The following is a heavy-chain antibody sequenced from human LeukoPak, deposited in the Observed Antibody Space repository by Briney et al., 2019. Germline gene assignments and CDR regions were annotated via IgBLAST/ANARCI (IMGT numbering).Heavy chain of an antibody. CDR1: GFTFSTYW. J-gene: IGHJ5*02. Sequence: GGSLRLSCAAPGFTFSTYWMHWVRQAPGKGLVWVSRINSDGSTTYYADSVKGRFTISRDNAKNSLYLQLNSLRAEDTAVYSCARGADGVSSNSRGWFDPWGQGTLVTDSS. D-gene: IGHD2-15*01. V-gene: IGHV3-74*01. CDR2: INSDGSTT. CDR3: ARGADGVSSNSRGWFDP.